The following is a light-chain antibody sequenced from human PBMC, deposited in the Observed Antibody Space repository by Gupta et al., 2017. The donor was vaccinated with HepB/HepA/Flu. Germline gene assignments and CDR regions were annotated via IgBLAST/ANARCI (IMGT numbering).Light chain of an antibody. CDR3: QQTNIFPLT. V-gene: IGKV1-12*01. Sequence: IQLTQSPSSVSAPIDDRVTSTCRESQAISSWLAWYQQKPGHAPKLLIYAASRLQSGVPSRVSGSGSGTDFTLTISSLQPEDFASYYCQQTNIFPLTFGRGTKVEIK. J-gene: IGKJ4*01. CDR2: AAS. CDR1: QAISSW.